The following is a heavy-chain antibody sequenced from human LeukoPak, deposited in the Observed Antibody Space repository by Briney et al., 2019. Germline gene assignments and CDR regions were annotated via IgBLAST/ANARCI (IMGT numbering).Heavy chain of an antibody. CDR3: GGGIAAANDY. Sequence: SETLSLTCAVYGGSFSGYYWGWIGQPPGKGLEWIGEINHSGSTNYNPSLKSRVTISVDTSKNQFSLKLSSVTAADTAVYYCGGGIAAANDYWGQGTLVTVSS. CDR1: GGSFSGYY. CDR2: INHSGST. J-gene: IGHJ4*02. D-gene: IGHD6-13*01. V-gene: IGHV4-34*01.